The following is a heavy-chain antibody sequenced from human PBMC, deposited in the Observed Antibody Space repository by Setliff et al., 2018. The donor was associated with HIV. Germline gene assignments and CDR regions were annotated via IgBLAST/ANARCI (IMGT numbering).Heavy chain of an antibody. J-gene: IGHJ4*02. CDR3: ARESACSSTSCPKVLDY. D-gene: IGHD2-2*01. Sequence: SVKVSCKASGGTFGIYGISWVRQAPGQGLEWMGGTIPMFGTANYAQKFQGRVTITTDESTNTGYMELSSLRSEYTAVYYCARESACSSTSCPKVLDYWGQGTLVTVSS. V-gene: IGHV1-69*05. CDR2: TIPMFGTA. CDR1: GGTFGIYG.